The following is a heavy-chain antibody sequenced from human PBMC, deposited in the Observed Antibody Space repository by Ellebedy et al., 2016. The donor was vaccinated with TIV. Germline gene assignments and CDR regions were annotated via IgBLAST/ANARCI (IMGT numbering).Heavy chain of an antibody. CDR3: ARAEDRYSDGFDM. Sequence: ASVKVSCXTSGYTFSSYGISWVRQAPGQGLEWLGWISGYNGNTNANRKYGQKVQGRVTLTTDTSTSTAYMELRSLRSDDTAVYYCARAEDRYSDGFDMWGQGTLVTVSS. V-gene: IGHV1-18*01. J-gene: IGHJ3*02. CDR1: GYTFSSYG. CDR2: ISGYNGNTNANR. D-gene: IGHD2-21*01.